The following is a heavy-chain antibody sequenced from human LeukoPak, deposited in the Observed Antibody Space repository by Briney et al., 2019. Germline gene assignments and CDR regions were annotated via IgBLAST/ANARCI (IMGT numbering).Heavy chain of an antibody. J-gene: IGHJ3*02. D-gene: IGHD1-26*01. CDR3: ARGGSYLSAFDI. Sequence: GGSLRLSCAASGFTFSSYAMSWVRQAPGKGLEWVSGISGSDGSTNYADSVKGRFTISRENSKNTLYLQMNSLRAEDTAVYYCARGGSYLSAFDIWGQGTMVTVSS. CDR2: ISGSDGST. CDR1: GFTFSSYA. V-gene: IGHV3-23*01.